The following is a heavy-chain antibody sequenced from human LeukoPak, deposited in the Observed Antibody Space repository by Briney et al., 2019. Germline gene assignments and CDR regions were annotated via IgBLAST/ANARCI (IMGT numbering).Heavy chain of an antibody. CDR2: INPNSGGT. D-gene: IGHD6-19*01. Sequence: ASVKVSCMASGYTFTVYYMHWVRQAPGQGLEWMGRINPNSGGTNYAQKFQGRVTMTRETSISTDYMELSRLRSDDTAVYYCARASQWLVVGAFDIWGQGTMVTVSS. CDR3: ARASQWLVVGAFDI. J-gene: IGHJ3*02. CDR1: GYTFTVYY. V-gene: IGHV1-2*06.